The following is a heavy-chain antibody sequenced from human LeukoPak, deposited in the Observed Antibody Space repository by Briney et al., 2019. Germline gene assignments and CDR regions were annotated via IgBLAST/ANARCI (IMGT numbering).Heavy chain of an antibody. V-gene: IGHV3-7*01. J-gene: IGHJ4*02. CDR1: GFTFSHYC. D-gene: IGHD2-8*02. CDR2: INKDGSDS. Sequence: AGSQRLSCAASGFTFSHYCMTWVRQAPGKGLQWVANINKDGSDSYYVDSVRGGLTISRDNTKNSLYLQMIRLGAEDTAVYYCGRVASSGFDYWGQGPLVSVSS. CDR3: GRVASSGFDY.